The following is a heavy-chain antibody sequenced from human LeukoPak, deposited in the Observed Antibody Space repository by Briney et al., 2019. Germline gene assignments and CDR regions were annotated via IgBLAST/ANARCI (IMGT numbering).Heavy chain of an antibody. CDR1: GYTFIDYY. V-gene: IGHV1-2*06. CDR2: INPNSGGT. D-gene: IGHD6-19*01. J-gene: IGHJ4*02. CDR3: ARDLAGYSSGWYYFDY. Sequence: GASVKVSCKASGYTFIDYYIHWVRQAPGQGLEWMGRINPNSGGTSYAQKSQDRVTMTRDASISTAYMELSRLRSDDTAVYYCARDLAGYSSGWYYFDYWGQGTLVTVSS.